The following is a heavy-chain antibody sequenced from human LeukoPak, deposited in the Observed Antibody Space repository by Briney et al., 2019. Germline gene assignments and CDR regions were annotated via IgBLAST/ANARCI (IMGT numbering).Heavy chain of an antibody. J-gene: IGHJ6*02. CDR2: MNPNSGNT. Sequence: GASVKVSCKASGGTFSSYAISWVRQATGQGLEWMGWMNPNSGNTGYAQKFQGRVTMTRNTSISTAYMELSSLRSEDTAVYYCARPITMVRGVINDYYGMDVWGQGTTVTVSS. CDR3: ARPITMVRGVINDYYGMDV. D-gene: IGHD3-10*01. CDR1: GGTFSSYA. V-gene: IGHV1-8*02.